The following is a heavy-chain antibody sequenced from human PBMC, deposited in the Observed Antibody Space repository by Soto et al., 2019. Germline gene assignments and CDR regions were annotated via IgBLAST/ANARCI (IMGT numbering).Heavy chain of an antibody. CDR1: GGSITSYC. J-gene: IGHJ3*02. CDR2: IYYSGNT. D-gene: IGHD4-17*01. CDR3: ARPAAYGGDSDAFDI. Sequence: PSETLSLTCTVSGGSITSYCWSWIRQPPGKGLEWIGYIYYSGNTNYNASLKSRVTISVDTSKNQFSLKLSSVTASDTAVYYCARPAAYGGDSDAFDIWGQGTMVTVSS. V-gene: IGHV4-59*12.